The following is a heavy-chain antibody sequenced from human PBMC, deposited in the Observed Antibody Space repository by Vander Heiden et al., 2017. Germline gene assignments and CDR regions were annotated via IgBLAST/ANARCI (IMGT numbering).Heavy chain of an antibody. CDR2: ISYDGSNK. CDR1: RFPFSSYG. D-gene: IGHD1-1*01. CDR3: AKDRKLKNWYFDL. J-gene: IGHJ2*01. V-gene: IGHV3-30*18. Sequence: QVQLVESGGGVVRPGRSLRLSCAASRFPFSSYGMHWVRQAPGKGLEWVAVISYDGSNKYYADSVKGRFTISRDNSKNTLYLQMNSLRAEDTAVYYCAKDRKLKNWYFDLWGRGTLVTVSS.